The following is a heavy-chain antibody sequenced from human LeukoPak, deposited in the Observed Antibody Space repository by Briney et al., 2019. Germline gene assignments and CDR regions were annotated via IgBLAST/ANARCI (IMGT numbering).Heavy chain of an antibody. J-gene: IGHJ4*02. V-gene: IGHV4-59*01. CDR1: GGSISSYY. CDR3: ARYIWGIYPTFEDY. D-gene: IGHD3-16*02. CDR2: ISYSGST. Sequence: SETLSLTCTVSGGSISSYYWSWIRQPPGKGLEWIGYISYSGSTNYNPSLKSRVTISVDTSKNQLSLKLNSVTAADTAVYYCARYIWGIYPTFEDYWGQGSLVTVSS.